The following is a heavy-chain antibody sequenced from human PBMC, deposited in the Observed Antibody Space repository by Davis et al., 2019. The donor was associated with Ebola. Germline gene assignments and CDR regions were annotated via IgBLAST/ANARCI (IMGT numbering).Heavy chain of an antibody. V-gene: IGHV3-33*06. J-gene: IGHJ4*02. CDR1: GFTFSSYG. Sequence: PGGSLRLSCAASGFTFSSYGMHWVRQAPGKGLEWVAVIWYDGSNKYYADSVKGRFTISRDNSKNTLYLQMNSLRAEDTAVYYCAKDLGTVIVPATNGWGQGTLVTVSS. CDR2: IWYDGSNK. CDR3: AKDLGTVIVPATNG. D-gene: IGHD2-2*01.